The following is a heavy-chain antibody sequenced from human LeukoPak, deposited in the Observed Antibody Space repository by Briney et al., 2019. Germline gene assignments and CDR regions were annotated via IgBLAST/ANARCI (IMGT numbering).Heavy chain of an antibody. V-gene: IGHV3-7*01. Sequence: GGSLRLSCAASGFTFSNYAMSWVRQAPGKGLEWGANIKQDGSEKYYVGSVKGRFTSSRDNDKNSLYLQMNSLRAEDTAVYYCAREGYSHLVYYFDYWGQGTLVTVSS. CDR3: AREGYSHLVYYFDY. CDR1: GFTFSNYA. J-gene: IGHJ4*02. CDR2: IKQDGSEK. D-gene: IGHD6-13*01.